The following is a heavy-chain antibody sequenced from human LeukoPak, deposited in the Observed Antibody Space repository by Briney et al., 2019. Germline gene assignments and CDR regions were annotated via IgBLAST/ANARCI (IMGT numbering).Heavy chain of an antibody. D-gene: IGHD3-22*01. Sequence: PGGSLRLSCAASGFTFSSYEMNWVRQAPGKGLEWVSYISSSGSTIYYADSVKGRFTISRDNAKNSLYLQMNSLRAEDTAVYYCARATYYYDSSGYYYEGYFDYWGQETLVTVSS. V-gene: IGHV3-48*03. CDR2: ISSSGSTI. J-gene: IGHJ4*02. CDR1: GFTFSSYE. CDR3: ARATYYYDSSGYYYEGYFDY.